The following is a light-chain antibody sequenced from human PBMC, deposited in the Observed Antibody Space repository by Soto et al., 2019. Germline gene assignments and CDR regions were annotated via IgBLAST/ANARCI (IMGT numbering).Light chain of an antibody. CDR2: RHD. J-gene: IGLJ2*01. V-gene: IGLV1-47*01. CDR1: SSNIGSNY. Sequence: QSVLTQPPSASGTPGQRVTISCSGSSSNIGSNYVYWYQQLPGTAPKLLIYRHDQRPSGVPDRFSGSRSGTSASLAISGLRSEDEAEYYCAAWDDSLSGEVFGGGTKLTV. CDR3: AAWDDSLSGEV.